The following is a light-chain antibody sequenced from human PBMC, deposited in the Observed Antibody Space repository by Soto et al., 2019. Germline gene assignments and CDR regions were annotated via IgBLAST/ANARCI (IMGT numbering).Light chain of an antibody. Sequence: DIQMTQSPSTMSASVGDRATITCRASQSISKWLAWFQQKAGKAPKLLIYEASKLATGVPSRISGSGSGTEFTLTISSLQPDDFATYYCQQTYSTFPFTFGQGTKLEIQ. CDR1: QSISKW. CDR2: EAS. CDR3: QQTYSTFPFT. J-gene: IGKJ2*01. V-gene: IGKV1-5*03.